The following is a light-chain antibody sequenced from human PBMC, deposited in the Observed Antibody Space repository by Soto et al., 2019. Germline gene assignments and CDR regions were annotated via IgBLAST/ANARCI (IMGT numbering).Light chain of an antibody. CDR1: QSVNIK. Sequence: EIVMAQSPATLFVSPGERATLSFSASQSVNIKLAWYQQKPGQAPRLVIYGASTRATCIPARFSGSGSGTEFTLAISSLQSEDFAVYYCQQYNSWPPTFGGGTKVDIK. CDR2: GAS. CDR3: QQYNSWPPT. V-gene: IGKV3-15*01. J-gene: IGKJ4*01.